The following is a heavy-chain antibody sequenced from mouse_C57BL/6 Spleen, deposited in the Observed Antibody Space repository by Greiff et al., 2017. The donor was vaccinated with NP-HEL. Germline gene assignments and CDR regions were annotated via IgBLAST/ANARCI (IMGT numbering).Heavy chain of an antibody. CDR3: ARELYDGGFDY. V-gene: IGHV3-6*01. CDR1: GYSITSGYY. CDR2: ISYDGSN. J-gene: IGHJ2*01. Sequence: EVKLVESGPGLVKPSQSLSLTCSVTGYSITSGYYWNWIRQFPGNKLEWMGYISYDGSNNYNPSLKNRISITRDTSKNQFFLKLNSVTTEDTATYYCARELYDGGFDYWGQGTTLTVSS. D-gene: IGHD2-14*01.